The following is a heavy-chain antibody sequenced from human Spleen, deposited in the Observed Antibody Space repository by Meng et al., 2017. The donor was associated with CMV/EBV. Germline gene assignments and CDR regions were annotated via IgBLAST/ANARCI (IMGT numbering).Heavy chain of an antibody. J-gene: IGHJ4*02. Sequence: GGSLRLSCEASGFTLNGYWMHWVRQAPGKGLVWVSRISSDGNITSYADSVKGRFTFSRDNAKNTLYLQMNSLSAEDTAIYYCAVPPMYWGRGVLVPSPQ. D-gene: IGHD2-2*01. CDR2: ISSDGNIT. CDR3: AVPPMY. V-gene: IGHV3-74*01. CDR1: GFTLNGYW.